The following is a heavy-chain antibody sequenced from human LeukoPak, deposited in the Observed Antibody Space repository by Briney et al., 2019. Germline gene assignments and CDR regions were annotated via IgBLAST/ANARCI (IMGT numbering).Heavy chain of an antibody. CDR3: ARSPVSYDSTGSRIRPPRPMSLDFDN. D-gene: IGHD3-22*01. CDR1: GGSVSSGSYY. Sequence: PSETLSLTCTVSGGSVSSGSYYCSWIRQPPGKGLEWIGYIYYSGSTNYNPSLKSRVTISVDTSKNQFSLKLTSVTATDTAVYYCARSPVSYDSTGSRIRPPRPMSLDFDNWGQGTLVTVSS. CDR2: IYYSGST. J-gene: IGHJ4*02. V-gene: IGHV4-61*01.